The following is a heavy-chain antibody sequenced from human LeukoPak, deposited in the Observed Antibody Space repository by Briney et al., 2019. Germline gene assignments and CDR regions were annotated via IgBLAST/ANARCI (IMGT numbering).Heavy chain of an antibody. CDR3: TTYLGYCSSTSCYTVYSSGWYIDY. D-gene: IGHD2-2*02. V-gene: IGHV3-15*01. CDR1: GFTFSNAR. J-gene: IGHJ4*02. Sequence: GGSLRHSCSASGFTFSNARMRSVRQATGKGLEWVGRIKSKTDGGTTDYASPVKGRFTISRDDSKNTLYLQMNSLKTEDTAVYYCTTYLGYCSSTSCYTVYSSGWYIDYWGQGTLVTVSS. CDR2: IKSKTDGGTT.